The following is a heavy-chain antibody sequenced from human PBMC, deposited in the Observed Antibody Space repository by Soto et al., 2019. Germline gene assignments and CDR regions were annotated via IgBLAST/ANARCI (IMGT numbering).Heavy chain of an antibody. V-gene: IGHV3-9*01. CDR2: ISWDSGRI. CDR3: AKDNKLFGVVSTGPEFFQH. J-gene: IGHJ1*01. Sequence: GGSLRLSCVVSGFKFDECAMHWVRQVPGKGLEWVSGISWDSGRIDYADSVKGRFTISRDNAKNSLSLEMKSLRPEDTAFYYCAKDNKLFGVVSTGPEFFQHWGQGTLVTVYS. D-gene: IGHD3-3*01. CDR1: GFKFDECA.